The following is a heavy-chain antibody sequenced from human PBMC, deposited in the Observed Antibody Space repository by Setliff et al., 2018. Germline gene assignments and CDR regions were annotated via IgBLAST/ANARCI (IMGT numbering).Heavy chain of an antibody. J-gene: IGHJ4*02. CDR3: ARSPSSGAYWNPRPFYSDY. CDR1: SGSISSANYY. V-gene: IGHV4-39*01. CDR2: LSYNGNA. Sequence: PSETLSLTCTVSSGSISSANYYWGWIRQPPGKGLEWIGTLSYNGNAYYTPSLKSRVTISIDTSKNQFSLRLTSVTAADTALYYCARSPSSGAYWNPRPFYSDYWARGTLVTVSS. D-gene: IGHD1-26*01.